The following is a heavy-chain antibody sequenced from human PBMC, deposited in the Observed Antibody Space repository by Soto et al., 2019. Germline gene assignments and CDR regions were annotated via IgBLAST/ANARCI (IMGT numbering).Heavy chain of an antibody. CDR1: GVSITTVDYY. CDR2: INYSGRT. V-gene: IGHV4-30-4*01. J-gene: IGHJ5*02. CDR3: TSFGVASMNWFDP. D-gene: IGHD3-3*01. Sequence: QVQLQESGPGLAETLSLTCTVSGVSITTVDYYWNWIRQSPGKGLEWIGNINYSGRTYYNASLKSRVXXSXDXXKNQFSLKLNSVTAADTAVYYCTSFGVASMNWFDPWGQGTLVTVSS.